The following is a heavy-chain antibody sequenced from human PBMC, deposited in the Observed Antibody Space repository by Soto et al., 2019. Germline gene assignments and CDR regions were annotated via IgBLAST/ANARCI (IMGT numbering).Heavy chain of an antibody. CDR1: GGSIITYY. Sequence: SETLSLTCTVSGGSIITYYLAWIRQSPGKGLEWIGHIYYNGKTDYNPSLKSRVTISVDTSKSQFSLDLNSVTAADTAVYFCARGKYYEPNWFDPWSQGTLVTVSS. CDR3: ARGKYYEPNWFDP. CDR2: IYYNGKT. J-gene: IGHJ5*02. D-gene: IGHD3-3*01. V-gene: IGHV4-59*01.